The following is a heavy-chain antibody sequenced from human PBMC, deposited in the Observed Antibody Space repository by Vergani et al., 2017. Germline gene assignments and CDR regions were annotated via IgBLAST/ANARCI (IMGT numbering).Heavy chain of an antibody. V-gene: IGHV1-69*06. J-gene: IGHJ6*03. D-gene: IGHD3-3*01. CDR3: ARGHDFWSGYYPHQPINYYCYMDV. CDR2: IIPIFGTA. CDR1: GYTFTSYY. Sequence: QVQLVQSGAEVKKPGASVKVSCKASGYTFTSYYMHWVRQAPGQGLEWMGGIIPIFGTANSAQKFQGRVTITADKSTSTAYMELSSLRSEDTAVYYCARGHDFWSGYYPHQPINYYCYMDVWGKGTTVTVSS.